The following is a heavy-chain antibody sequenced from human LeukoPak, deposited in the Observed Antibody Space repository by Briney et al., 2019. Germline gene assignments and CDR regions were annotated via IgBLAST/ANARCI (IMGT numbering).Heavy chain of an antibody. Sequence: GGSLRLSCAASGFTVSSTYMSWVRQAPGKGLEWVSVYSGGTTYYADSVKGRLTISRDKSKNTLYLQMNSLRAEDTAVYYCASGTQLWHGGYWGQGTLVTVSS. V-gene: IGHV3-66*02. CDR3: ASGTQLWHGGY. J-gene: IGHJ4*02. D-gene: IGHD5-18*01. CDR2: YSGGTT. CDR1: GFTVSSTY.